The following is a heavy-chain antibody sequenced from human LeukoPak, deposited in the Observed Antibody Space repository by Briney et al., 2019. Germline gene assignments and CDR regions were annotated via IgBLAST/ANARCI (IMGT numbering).Heavy chain of an antibody. D-gene: IGHD3-3*01. CDR3: ARGGYDFWSGYYYYYMDV. CDR1: GGSISSHY. J-gene: IGHJ6*03. Sequence: SETLSLTCTVSGGSISSHYWSWVRQPPAKGLEWIGYIYYSGSTNYNASLKSRVTISVDTSKKHCSLRLSSVNAADTAVYYCARGGYDFWSGYYYYYMDVWGKGTTVTVSS. V-gene: IGHV4-59*11. CDR2: IYYSGST.